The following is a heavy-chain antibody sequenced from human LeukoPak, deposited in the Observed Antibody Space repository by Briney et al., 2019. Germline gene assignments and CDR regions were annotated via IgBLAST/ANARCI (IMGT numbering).Heavy chain of an antibody. J-gene: IGHJ5*02. D-gene: IGHD5-18*01. CDR2: INTSGGGT. CDR3: ARGGAMGWFDP. Sequence: ASVKVSCKASGYTFTSYYMHWVRQAPGQGLGWMGIINTSGGGTSYAQKFQGRVTMTRDTSTSTVYLELSSLRSEDTAVYYCARGGAMGWFDPWCQGTLVTVAS. CDR1: GYTFTSYY. V-gene: IGHV1-46*01.